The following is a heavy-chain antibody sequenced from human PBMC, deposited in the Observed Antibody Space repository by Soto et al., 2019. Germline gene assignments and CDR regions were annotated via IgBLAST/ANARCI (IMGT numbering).Heavy chain of an antibody. CDR2: IIPILGIA. V-gene: IGHV1-69*02. CDR3: ARDLPAGASPPGSYGMDV. D-gene: IGHD3-10*01. J-gene: IGHJ6*02. Sequence: QVQLVQSGAEVKKPGSSVKVSCKASGGTFSSYTISWVRQAPGQGLEWMGRIIPILGIANYAQKFQGRVTITADXXTXTXXLELSSLRSEDPAVYYCARDLPAGASPPGSYGMDVWGQGTTVTVSS. CDR1: GGTFSSYT.